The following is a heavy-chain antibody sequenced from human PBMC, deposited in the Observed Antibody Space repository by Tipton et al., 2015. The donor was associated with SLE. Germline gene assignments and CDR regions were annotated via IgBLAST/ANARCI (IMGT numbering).Heavy chain of an antibody. CDR3: ARVDTAMVFPFGGYYLDY. CDR2: IDHSGST. Sequence: TLSLTCSVSGYSISSGYYWGWIRQPPGKGLEWIGSIDHSGSTYYTPSLKSRVTISVDTSKNQFSLKLTSVTAADSAVYYCARVDTAMVFPFGGYYLDYWGQGILVTVSS. D-gene: IGHD5-18*01. J-gene: IGHJ4*02. CDR1: GYSISSGYY. V-gene: IGHV4-38-2*02.